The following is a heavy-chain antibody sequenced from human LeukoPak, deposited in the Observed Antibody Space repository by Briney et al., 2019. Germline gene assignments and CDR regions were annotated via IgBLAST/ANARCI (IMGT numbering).Heavy chain of an antibody. CDR2: IYHSGST. Sequence: PSETLSLTCTVSGYSISSGYYWGWIRQPPGKGLEWIGSIYHSGSTYYNPSLKSRVTISVDTSKNQFSLKLSSVTAADTAVYDCARGGYSKRGLDYWGQGTLVTVSS. D-gene: IGHD4-11*01. CDR1: GYSISSGYY. V-gene: IGHV4-38-2*02. CDR3: ARGGYSKRGLDY. J-gene: IGHJ4*02.